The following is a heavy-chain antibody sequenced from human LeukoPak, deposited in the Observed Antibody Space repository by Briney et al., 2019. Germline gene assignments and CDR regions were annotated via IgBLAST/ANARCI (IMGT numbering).Heavy chain of an antibody. V-gene: IGHV3-48*03. D-gene: IGHD2-2*01. CDR2: ISSSGSTI. CDR3: ARELGYCSSTSCYARFDY. CDR1: GFTFSSYE. Sequence: GGSLRLSCAASGFTFSSYEMNWVRQAPGKGLEWVSYISSSGSTIYYADSVKGRFTIYRDNAKNSLYLQMNSLRAEDTAVYYCARELGYCSSTSCYARFDYWGQGTLVTVSS. J-gene: IGHJ4*02.